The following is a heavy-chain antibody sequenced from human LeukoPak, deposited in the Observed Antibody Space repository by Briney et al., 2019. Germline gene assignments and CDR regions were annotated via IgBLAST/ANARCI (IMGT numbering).Heavy chain of an antibody. J-gene: IGHJ3*02. CDR1: GFTFRNYG. Sequence: PGGSLRLSCAASGFTFRNYGMTWVRQAPGKGLEWVSAISGSGGTTSYADSVKGRFTISRDNSKNTLYLQMNSLRADDTAVYYCASRAPEGAFDTWGQGTTVAVSS. CDR3: ASRAPEGAFDT. CDR2: ISGSGGTT. V-gene: IGHV3-23*01.